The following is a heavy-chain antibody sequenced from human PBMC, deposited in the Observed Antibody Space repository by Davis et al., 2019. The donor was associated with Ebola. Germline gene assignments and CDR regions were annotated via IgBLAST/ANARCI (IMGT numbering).Heavy chain of an antibody. CDR2: IKQDGSEK. D-gene: IGHD4-17*01. CDR1: GGSISSSSYY. V-gene: IGHV3-7*01. J-gene: IGHJ4*02. Sequence: PSETLSLTCTVSGGSISSSSYYWGWIRQPPGKGLEWVANIKQDGSEKYYVDSVKGRFTISRDNAKNSLYLQMNSLRAEDTAVYYCASGGHYGVPLADYWGQGTLVTVSS. CDR3: ASGGHYGVPLADY.